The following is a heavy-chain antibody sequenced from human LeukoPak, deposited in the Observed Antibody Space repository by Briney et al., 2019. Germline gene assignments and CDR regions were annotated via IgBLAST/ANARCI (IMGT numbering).Heavy chain of an antibody. CDR1: GYSFTSYW. D-gene: IGHD2-2*01. CDR2: IYPGDSDT. CDR3: ARGVVPAAIQNWFDP. V-gene: IGHV5-51*01. J-gene: IGHJ5*02. Sequence: GESLKISCKGSGYSFTSYWIGWVRQMPGKGLEWMGIIYPGDSDTRYSPSFQGQVTISADKSISTAYLQWSSLKASDTAMYYCARGVVPAAIQNWFDPWGQGTLVTVS.